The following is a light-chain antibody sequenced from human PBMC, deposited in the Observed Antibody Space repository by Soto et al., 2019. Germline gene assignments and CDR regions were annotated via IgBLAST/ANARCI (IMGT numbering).Light chain of an antibody. CDR3: CSFAGRSTWV. CDR2: GNS. Sequence: QSVLTQPPSVSGAPGQRVTISCTGSSSNIGAGYDVHWYQQLPGTAPKLLIYGNSNRPSGVPDRFSGSKSGTSASLAITGLQAEDEADYYCCSFAGRSTWVFGGGTKLTVL. J-gene: IGLJ3*02. CDR1: SSNIGAGYD. V-gene: IGLV1-40*01.